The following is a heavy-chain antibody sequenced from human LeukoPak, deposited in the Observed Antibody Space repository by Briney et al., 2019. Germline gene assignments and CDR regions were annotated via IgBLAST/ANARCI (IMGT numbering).Heavy chain of an antibody. J-gene: IGHJ5*02. CDR3: ASLAAAGTHNWFDP. CDR1: GFTFSSYA. Sequence: GGSLRLSCAASGFTFSSYAMSWVRQAPGKGLEWVSGISGSGGSTYYTDSVKGRFTISRDNSKNTLYLQMNSLRAEDTAVYYCASLAAAGTHNWFDPWGQGTLVTVSS. D-gene: IGHD6-13*01. CDR2: ISGSGGST. V-gene: IGHV3-23*01.